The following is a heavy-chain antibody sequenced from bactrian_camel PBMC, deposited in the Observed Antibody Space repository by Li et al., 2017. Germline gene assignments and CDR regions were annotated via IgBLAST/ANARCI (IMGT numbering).Heavy chain of an antibody. CDR1: GLVDSPRC. CDR2: IDSDNMT. D-gene: IGHD3*01. V-gene: IGHV3S53*01. J-gene: IGHJ4*01. Sequence: HVQLVESGGGSVEAGGSLRLSCEVIGLVDSPRCMGWFRQATGEERGRVATIDSDNMTTYADFLQGRFTISKDTTKNTLYLQMNSLKPDDSAMYFCAADLPRAVRYSGSWCPLKAYAYWGQGTQVTVS. CDR3: AADLPRAVRYSGSWCPLKAYAY.